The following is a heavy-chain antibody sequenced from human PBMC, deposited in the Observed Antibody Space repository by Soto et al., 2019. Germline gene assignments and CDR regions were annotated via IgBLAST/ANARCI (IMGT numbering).Heavy chain of an antibody. V-gene: IGHV3-30*18. J-gene: IGHJ6*02. CDR3: AKDHFEWGFRAAAGPTNYYYYGMDV. Sequence: QVQLVESGGGVVQPGRSLRLSCAASGFTFSSYGMHWVRQAPGKGLEWVAVISYDGSNKYYADSVKGRFTISRDNSKNTLYLQMNSLRAEDTAVYYCAKDHFEWGFRAAAGPTNYYYYGMDVWGQGTTVTVSS. CDR1: GFTFSSYG. CDR2: ISYDGSNK. D-gene: IGHD6-13*01.